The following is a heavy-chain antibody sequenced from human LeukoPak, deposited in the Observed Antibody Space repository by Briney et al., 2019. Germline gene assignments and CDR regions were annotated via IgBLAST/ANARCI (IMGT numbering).Heavy chain of an antibody. D-gene: IGHD1-26*01. J-gene: IGHJ4*02. CDR1: GGSISSSSYY. CDR3: ARHGSYSLAF. CDR2: IYYSGST. V-gene: IGHV4-39*07. Sequence: SETLSLTCTVSGGSISSSSYYWGWIRQPPGKGLEWIGSIYYSGSTYYNPSLESRVIMSLDKSTNQLSLRFNSVTAADTAVYYCARHGSYSLAFWGQGALVTVSS.